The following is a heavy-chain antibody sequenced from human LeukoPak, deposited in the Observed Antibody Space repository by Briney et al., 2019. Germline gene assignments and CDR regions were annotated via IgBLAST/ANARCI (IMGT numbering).Heavy chain of an antibody. Sequence: GRSLRLSCAASGFTFSSYGMHWVRQAPGKGLEWVAVISYDGSNKYYADSVRGRFTISRDNSKNTLYLQMNSLRAEDTAVYYCARWAVGATRGFDYWGQGTLVTVSS. V-gene: IGHV3-30*03. J-gene: IGHJ4*02. D-gene: IGHD1-26*01. CDR3: ARWAVGATRGFDY. CDR2: ISYDGSNK. CDR1: GFTFSSYG.